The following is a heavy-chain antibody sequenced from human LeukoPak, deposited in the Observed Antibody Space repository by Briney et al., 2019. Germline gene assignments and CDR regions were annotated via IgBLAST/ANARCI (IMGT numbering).Heavy chain of an antibody. CDR3: ARCPYSSSWYVGEDY. V-gene: IGHV4-59*06. CDR2: IYYSGST. Sequence: SETLSLTCAVYGGSFSGYYWSWIRQPPGKGLEWIGYIYYSGSTYYNPSLKSRVTISVDTSKNQFSLKLSSVTAADTAVYYCARCPYSSSWYVGEDYWGQGTLVTVSS. J-gene: IGHJ4*02. CDR1: GGSFSGYY. D-gene: IGHD6-13*01.